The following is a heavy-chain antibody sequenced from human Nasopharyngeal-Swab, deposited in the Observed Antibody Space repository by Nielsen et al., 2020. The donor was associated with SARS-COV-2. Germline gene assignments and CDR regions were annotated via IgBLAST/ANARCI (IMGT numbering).Heavy chain of an antibody. Sequence: SETLSLTCAVYGWSFSGYNWSWIRQHPGKGLEWIGEINHSGSTNYIPSLKSRVTISVDTSKNQFSLKVTSVTAADTAVYYCARGISGVVPAPILGLGPYFHYYSMDVWGKGTTVIVSS. CDR2: INHSGST. CDR3: ARGISGVVPAPILGLGPYFHYYSMDV. V-gene: IGHV4-34*01. J-gene: IGHJ6*03. D-gene: IGHD3-16*01. CDR1: GWSFSGYN.